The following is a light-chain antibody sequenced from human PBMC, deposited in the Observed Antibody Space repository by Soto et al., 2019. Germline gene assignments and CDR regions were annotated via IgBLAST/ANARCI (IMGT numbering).Light chain of an antibody. CDR2: NND. CDR1: SSNIGTNS. CDR3: AAWDDSLNGFYV. V-gene: IGLV1-44*01. Sequence: QSVLTQPPSASGTPGQRVTISCSGGSSNIGTNSVNWYQQLPGRAPKLLIYNNDLRPSGVPDRFSGSKSGTSASLAISGLQSEDVADYYCAAWDDSLNGFYVFGIGTKVTVL. J-gene: IGLJ1*01.